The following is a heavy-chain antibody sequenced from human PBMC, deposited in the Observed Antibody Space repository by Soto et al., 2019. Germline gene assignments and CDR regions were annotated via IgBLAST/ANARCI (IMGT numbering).Heavy chain of an antibody. Sequence: GGSLRLSCAASGFTFSSYAMSWVRQAPGKGLEWVSAISGSGGSTYYADSVKGRFTISRDNSKNTLYLQMNSLRAEDTAVYYCAKDKAYSSSWWDAFDIWGQGTMVTVSS. V-gene: IGHV3-23*01. CDR1: GFTFSSYA. CDR2: ISGSGGST. CDR3: AKDKAYSSSWWDAFDI. J-gene: IGHJ3*02. D-gene: IGHD6-13*01.